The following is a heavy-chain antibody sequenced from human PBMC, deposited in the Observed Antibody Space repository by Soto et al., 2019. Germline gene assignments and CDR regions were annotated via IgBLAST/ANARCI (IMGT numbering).Heavy chain of an antibody. CDR2: IIPIFGIA. D-gene: IGHD5-18*01. CDR1: GGTFSSYT. V-gene: IGHV1-69*04. Sequence: SVKVSCKTSGGTFSSYTFIWVRQAPGQGLEWIGRIIPIFGIANYAQKFQGRVTMTTDTSTSTAYMELRSLRSDDTAVYYCARDNGYSYGTGRVDYWGQGTLVTVSS. J-gene: IGHJ4*02. CDR3: ARDNGYSYGTGRVDY.